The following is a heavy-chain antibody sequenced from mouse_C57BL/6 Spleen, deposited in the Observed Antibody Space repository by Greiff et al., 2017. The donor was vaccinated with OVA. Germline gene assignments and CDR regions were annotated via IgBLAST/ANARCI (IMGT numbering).Heavy chain of an antibody. Sequence: QVQLKQPGAELVMPGASVKLSCKASGYTFTSYWMHWVKQRPGQGLEWIGEIDPSDSYTNYNQKFKGKSTLTVDKSSSTAYMQLSSLTSEDSAVYYCARRHYSRNYFDYWGQGTTLTVSS. CDR2: IDPSDSYT. V-gene: IGHV1-69*01. D-gene: IGHD1-2*01. CDR3: ARRHYSRNYFDY. J-gene: IGHJ2*01. CDR1: GYTFTSYW.